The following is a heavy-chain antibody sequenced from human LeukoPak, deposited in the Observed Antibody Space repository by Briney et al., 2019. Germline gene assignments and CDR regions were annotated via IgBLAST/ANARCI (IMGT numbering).Heavy chain of an antibody. Sequence: LETLSLTRTVSGGSISSSSYYWGSIRHPPGKRLEWVGSISYSGSTYYNPSLKSRDTISLDTSKNQCSLKLSSVTAAVTAVYYCASQLYYYGSGSYYPVWGQGTTVTVSS. CDR2: ISYSGST. CDR3: ASQLYYYGSGSYYPV. D-gene: IGHD3-10*01. J-gene: IGHJ6*02. V-gene: IGHV4-39*01. CDR1: GGSISSSSYY.